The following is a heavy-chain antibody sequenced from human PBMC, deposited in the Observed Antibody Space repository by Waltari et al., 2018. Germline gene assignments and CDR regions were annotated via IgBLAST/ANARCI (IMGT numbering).Heavy chain of an antibody. D-gene: IGHD3-3*01. J-gene: IGHJ6*02. CDR2: IWYDGSNK. CDR3: ARDPKYYDFGSGYYYYYYGMDV. CDR1: GFTFSSYG. Sequence: QVQLVESGGGVVQPGRSLRLSCAASGFTFSSYGMHWVRQAPGKGLEWVAVIWYDGSNKYYADSVKGRFTISRDNSKNTLYLQMNSLRAEDTAVYYCARDPKYYDFGSGYYYYYYGMDVWGQGTTVTVSS. V-gene: IGHV3-33*01.